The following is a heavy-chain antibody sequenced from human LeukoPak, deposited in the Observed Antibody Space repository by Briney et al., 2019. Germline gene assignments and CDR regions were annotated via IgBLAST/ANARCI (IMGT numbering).Heavy chain of an antibody. Sequence: PGGSLRLSCAASGFTFSSYEMNWVRQAPGQGLEWVSYISSSGSTIYYADSVKGRFTISRDNAKNSLYLQMNSLRAEDTAVYYCARGMMTRYGSGMYYFDYWGQGTLVTVSS. J-gene: IGHJ4*02. CDR1: GFTFSSYE. CDR2: ISSSGSTI. V-gene: IGHV3-48*03. D-gene: IGHD3-10*01. CDR3: ARGMMTRYGSGMYYFDY.